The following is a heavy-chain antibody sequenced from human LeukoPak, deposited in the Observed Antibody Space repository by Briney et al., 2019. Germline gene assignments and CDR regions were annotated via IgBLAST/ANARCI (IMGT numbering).Heavy chain of an antibody. D-gene: IGHD3-22*01. CDR1: GFTFSDYY. CDR3: AREVSYYDSSGYYGVNWFDP. J-gene: IGHJ5*02. CDR2: ISSSSSYT. Sequence: KPGGSLRLSCAASGFTFSDYYMSWIRQAPGKGLEWVSYISSSSSYTNYADSVKGRFTISRDNAKNSLYLQMNSLRAEDTAVYYCAREVSYYDSSGYYGVNWFDPWGQRTLVTVSS. V-gene: IGHV3-11*05.